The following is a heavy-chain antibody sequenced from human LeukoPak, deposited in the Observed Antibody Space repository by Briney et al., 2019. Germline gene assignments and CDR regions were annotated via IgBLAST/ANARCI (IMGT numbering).Heavy chain of an antibody. J-gene: IGHJ4*02. CDR1: GGTFTSYA. D-gene: IGHD3-22*01. CDR2: IIPIFGTA. V-gene: IGHV1-69*05. Sequence: ASVKVSCKASGGTFTSYAISWVRQAPGQGLEWMGRIIPIFGTANYAQKFQGRVTITTDESTSTAYMELSSLRSEQTAVYSCARAVYDRSGYYFDYWGQGTLVTVSS. CDR3: ARAVYDRSGYYFDY.